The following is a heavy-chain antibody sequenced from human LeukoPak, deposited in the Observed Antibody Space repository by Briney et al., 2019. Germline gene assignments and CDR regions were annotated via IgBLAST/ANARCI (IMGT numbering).Heavy chain of an antibody. CDR1: GFTLDDYG. V-gene: IGHV3-20*04. CDR2: INWNGGST. Sequence: PGGALRHSCAASGFTLDDYGMSWVRQAPGKGLEWVSGINWNGGSTGNADSVKGRFTISRDNAKNSLYLQKNRLRAEDTALYYCARVGCSGGSCRTDYWGQGTLVTVSS. CDR3: ARVGCSGGSCRTDY. D-gene: IGHD2-15*01. J-gene: IGHJ4*02.